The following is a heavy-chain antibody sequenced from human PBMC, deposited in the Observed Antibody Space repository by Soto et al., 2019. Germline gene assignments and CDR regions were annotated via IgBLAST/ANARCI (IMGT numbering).Heavy chain of an antibody. D-gene: IGHD2-15*01. J-gene: IGHJ4*02. V-gene: IGHV4-34*01. CDR3: ARGNLKGDIVVVARLYYFEY. CDR2: INHSGST. Sequence: PSETLSLTCTVSGDSFSGSNRRWGRHPQRPGQGWIGGINHSGSTNYNPSLKSRVTISVDTSKNQFSLKLSSVTAADTAVYYCARGNLKGDIVVVARLYYFEYWGQGTLVTVSS. CDR1: GDSFSGSN.